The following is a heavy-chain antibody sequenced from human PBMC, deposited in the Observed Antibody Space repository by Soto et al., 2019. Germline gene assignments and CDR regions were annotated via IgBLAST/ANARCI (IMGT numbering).Heavy chain of an antibody. J-gene: IGHJ4*02. CDR3: ARDGYCSGGSCYSVPVFDY. Sequence: QVQLVESGGGVVQPGRSLRLSGAASGFTFSSYGMHWVRQAPGKGLEWVAVIWYDGSNKYYADSVKGRFTISRDNSKNTLYLQMNSLRAEDTAVYYCARDGYCSGGSCYSVPVFDYWGQGTLVTVSS. CDR1: GFTFSSYG. CDR2: IWYDGSNK. V-gene: IGHV3-33*01. D-gene: IGHD2-15*01.